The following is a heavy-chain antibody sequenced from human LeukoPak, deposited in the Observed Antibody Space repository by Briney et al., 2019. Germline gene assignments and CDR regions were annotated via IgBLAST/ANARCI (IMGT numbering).Heavy chain of an antibody. V-gene: IGHV1-3*01. CDR2: INAGNGNT. D-gene: IGHD2-21*02. CDR1: GYTFTSYA. Sequence: ASVKVSCKASGYTFTSYAMHWVRQAPGQRLEWMGWINAGNGNTKYSQKFQGRVTITRDTSASTAYMELSSLRSEDTAVYYCARGGRNIVVVTAIRPFDYWGQGTLVTVSS. CDR3: ARGGRNIVVVTAIRPFDY. J-gene: IGHJ4*02.